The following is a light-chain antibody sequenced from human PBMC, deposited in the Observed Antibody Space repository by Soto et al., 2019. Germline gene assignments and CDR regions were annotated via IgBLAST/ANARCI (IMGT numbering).Light chain of an antibody. J-gene: IGKJ1*01. V-gene: IGKV1-5*01. CDR1: QSISSW. CDR2: DAS. Sequence: DIQMTQSPSTLSASVGDRVTITCRASQSISSWLAWYQQKSGKAPKLLIYDASSLESEVPSRFSGSGSGTEFTLTISSLQPDDFAPYYCQQYNSFPTFGHGTKVEIK. CDR3: QQYNSFPT.